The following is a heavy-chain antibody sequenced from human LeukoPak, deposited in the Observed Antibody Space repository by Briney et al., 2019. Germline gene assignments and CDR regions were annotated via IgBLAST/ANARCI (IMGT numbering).Heavy chain of an antibody. J-gene: IGHJ6*03. CDR1: GFTFSSYA. Sequence: PGGSLRLSCAASGFTFSSYAINWVRQAPGKGLEWVSAISGSGGSTYYADSVKGRFTISRDNSKNTLYLQMNSLRAEDTAVYYCARVRGYGTNDRYMDVWGKGTTVTVSS. V-gene: IGHV3-23*01. CDR2: ISGSGGST. CDR3: ARVRGYGTNDRYMDV. D-gene: IGHD1-1*01.